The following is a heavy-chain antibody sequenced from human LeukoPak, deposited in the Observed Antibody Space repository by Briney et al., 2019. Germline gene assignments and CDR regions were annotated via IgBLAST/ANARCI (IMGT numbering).Heavy chain of an antibody. CDR3: ARDSSGYYEPHGDI. CDR1: GFTFSDYY. J-gene: IGHJ3*02. V-gene: IGHV3-11*01. Sequence: KTGGSLRLSCAASGFTFSDYYMSWIRQAPGKGLEWVSYISSSGSTIYYADSVKGRFTISRDNAKNSLYLQMNSLRAEDTAVYYCARDSSGYYEPHGDIWGQGTMVTVSS. D-gene: IGHD3-22*01. CDR2: ISSSGSTI.